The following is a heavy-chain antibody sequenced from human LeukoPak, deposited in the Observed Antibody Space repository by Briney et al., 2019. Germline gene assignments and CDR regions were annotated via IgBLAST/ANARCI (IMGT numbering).Heavy chain of an antibody. Sequence: GGSLRLSCTASGFIFNDHGMNWVRQAPGKGLEWVSFISSSSSNTYYADSVTGRFTISRDNAKNSLYLQMDSLRAEDTAVYYCASSTMVRSWGQGTLVTVSS. V-gene: IGHV3-48*04. CDR2: ISSSSSNT. CDR3: ASSTMVRS. CDR1: GFIFNDHG. D-gene: IGHD4-23*01. J-gene: IGHJ5*02.